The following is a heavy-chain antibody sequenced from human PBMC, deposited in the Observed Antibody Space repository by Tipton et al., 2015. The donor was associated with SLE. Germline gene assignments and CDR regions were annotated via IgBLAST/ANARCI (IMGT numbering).Heavy chain of an antibody. CDR3: ARDMAAGTGDY. CDR1: GGSFSGYY. D-gene: IGHD6-13*01. V-gene: IGHV4-34*01. J-gene: IGHJ4*02. CDR2: INHSGST. Sequence: TLSLTCAVYGGSFSGYYWSWIRQPPGKGLEWIGEINHSGSTNYNPSLKSRVTISVDTSKNQFSLKLSSVTAADTAVYYCARDMAAGTGDYWGQGTLVTVSS.